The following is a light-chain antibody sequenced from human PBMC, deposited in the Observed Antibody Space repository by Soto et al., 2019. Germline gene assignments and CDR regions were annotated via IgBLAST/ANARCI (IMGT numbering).Light chain of an antibody. CDR2: DAS. J-gene: IGKJ2*01. Sequence: IQMTQSPSTLSSSVLYRVTITCRASQIISTWLAWYQQKPGKAPKLLIFDASTLASGVPSRFSGSGSGTEFTLTISSLQPDDFATYYCHQYNSYFFGQGTKVDIK. CDR3: HQYNSYF. CDR1: QIISTW. V-gene: IGKV1-5*01.